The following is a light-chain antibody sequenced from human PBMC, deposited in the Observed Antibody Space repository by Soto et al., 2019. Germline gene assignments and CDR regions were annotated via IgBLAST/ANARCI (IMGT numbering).Light chain of an antibody. Sequence: QSALTQPPSASGSPGQSVTISCTGTSSDVGAYKFVSWFQQHPGKAPKLIIYEVNERPSGVADRFSGSKSGNTASLTISGFQTDAEADSHFCSYSPSSNMTVFGPGTKLTVL. J-gene: IGLJ1*01. CDR3: CSYSPSSNMTV. CDR1: SSDVGAYKF. V-gene: IGLV2-8*01. CDR2: EVN.